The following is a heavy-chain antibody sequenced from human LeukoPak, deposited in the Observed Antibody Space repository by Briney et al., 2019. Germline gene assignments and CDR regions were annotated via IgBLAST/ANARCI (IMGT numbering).Heavy chain of an antibody. CDR1: GGSISSYY. Sequence: SETLSLTCTVSGGSISSYYWSWIRQPAGKGLEWIGRIYYSGSTNYNPSLKSRVTISVDTSKNQFSLKLSSVTAADTAVYYCARSSVWNYYYYYMDVWGKGTTVTVSS. V-gene: IGHV4-4*07. J-gene: IGHJ6*03. CDR2: IYYSGST. CDR3: ARSSVWNYYYYYMDV. D-gene: IGHD3-10*01.